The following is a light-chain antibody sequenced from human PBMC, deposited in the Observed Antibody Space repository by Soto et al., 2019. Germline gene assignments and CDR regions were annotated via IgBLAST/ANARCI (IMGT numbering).Light chain of an antibody. CDR3: QQSYISPFT. CDR1: QSISVY. V-gene: IGKV1-39*01. Sequence: DIQMTQSPSPLSASVGDRVSITCRASQSISVYLNWHQQKPGKAPQLLVYAASNLQTGVPSRFSGSGSGTDFTLTISSLQPEDFATYFCQQSYISPFTFGQGTKLEI. J-gene: IGKJ2*01. CDR2: AAS.